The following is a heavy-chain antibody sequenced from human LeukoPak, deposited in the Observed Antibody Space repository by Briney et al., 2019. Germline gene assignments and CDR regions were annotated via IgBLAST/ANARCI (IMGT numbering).Heavy chain of an antibody. Sequence: GASVKVSCKASGYTFTSYDINWVRQATGQGLEWMGWMNPNSGNTGYAQKFQGRVTMTRNTSISTAYMELSSLRSEDTAAYYCARVRKQWLVLDYWGQGTLVTVSS. J-gene: IGHJ4*02. V-gene: IGHV1-8*01. CDR1: GYTFTSYD. D-gene: IGHD6-19*01. CDR3: ARVRKQWLVLDY. CDR2: MNPNSGNT.